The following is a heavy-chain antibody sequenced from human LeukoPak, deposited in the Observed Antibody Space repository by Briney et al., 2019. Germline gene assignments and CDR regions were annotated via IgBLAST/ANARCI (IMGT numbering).Heavy chain of an antibody. CDR1: GYTFTTYE. CDR2: VHPNSGDT. Sequence: ASVKVSCKTSGYTFTTYEINWVRQATGQGLEWMGWVHPNSGDTVYAQKFQGRVTMTRDTSISTTYMELSSLRSGDTAVYYCARGPRFDPWGQGTLVTVSS. V-gene: IGHV1-8*01. J-gene: IGHJ5*02. CDR3: ARGPRFDP.